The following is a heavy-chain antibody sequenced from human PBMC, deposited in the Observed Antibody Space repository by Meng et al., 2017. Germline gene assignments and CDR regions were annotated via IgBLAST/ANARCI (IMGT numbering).Heavy chain of an antibody. Sequence: RGQSVAQVNTPGASVTVACKPYGDTFPYVYLHWVRQAPGQGLEWRGRIDPKTVYTHYAQKFQGRVTMTGDTSISTAYMDLSGLRSDDTAVYYCARDEDISAAGKLFGDYWGQGTLVTVSS. D-gene: IGHD6-13*01. CDR1: GDTFPYVY. V-gene: IGHV1-2*06. CDR3: ARDEDISAAGKLFGDY. CDR2: IDPKTVYT. J-gene: IGHJ4*02.